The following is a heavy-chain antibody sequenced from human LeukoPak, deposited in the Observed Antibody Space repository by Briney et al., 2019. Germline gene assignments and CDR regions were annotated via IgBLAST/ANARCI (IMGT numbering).Heavy chain of an antibody. V-gene: IGHV3-30-3*01. CDR3: ARDDSRYVEIGWFDP. J-gene: IGHJ5*02. CDR1: GFTFSSYA. Sequence: QPGGSLRLSCAASGFTFSSYAMHWVRQAPGKGLEWVAVISYDGSNKYYADSVKGRFTISRDNSKNTLYLQMNSLRAEDTAVYYCARDDSRYVEIGWFDPWGQGTLVTVSS. CDR2: ISYDGSNK. D-gene: IGHD5-12*01.